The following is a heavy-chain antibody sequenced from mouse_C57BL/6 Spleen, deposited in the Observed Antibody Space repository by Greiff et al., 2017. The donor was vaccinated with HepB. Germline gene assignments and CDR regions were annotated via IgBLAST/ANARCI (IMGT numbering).Heavy chain of an antibody. D-gene: IGHD3-3*01. CDR3: TREGLDY. CDR2: IDPETGGT. CDR1: GYTFTDYE. V-gene: IGHV1-15*01. J-gene: IGHJ2*01. Sequence: QVQLQQSGAELVRPGASVTLSCTASGYTFTDYEMHWVKQTPVHGLEWIGAIDPETGGTAYNQKFKGKAILTSYKSSSTAYMELRSLTSEDSAVYYCTREGLDYWGQGTTLTVSS.